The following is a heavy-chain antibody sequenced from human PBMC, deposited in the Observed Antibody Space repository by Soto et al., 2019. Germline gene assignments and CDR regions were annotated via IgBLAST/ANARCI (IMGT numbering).Heavy chain of an antibody. J-gene: IGHJ4*02. V-gene: IGHV3-23*01. Sequence: PGGSLRLSCAASGFTFSSYAMSWVRQAPGKGLEWVSAISGSGGSTYYADSVKGRFTISRDNSKNTLYLQMNSLRAEDTAVYYCAKGPRPIVVVTEDQLCLDYWGQGTLVTVSS. D-gene: IGHD2-21*02. CDR3: AKGPRPIVVVTEDQLCLDY. CDR1: GFTFSSYA. CDR2: ISGSGGST.